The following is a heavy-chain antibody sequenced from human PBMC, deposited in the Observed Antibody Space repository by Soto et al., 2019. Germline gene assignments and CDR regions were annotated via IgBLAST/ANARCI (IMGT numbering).Heavy chain of an antibody. CDR2: VYSGRTT. Sequence: PSETLSLTCSVSGGSISNTYWTWIRQSPGKRLEWIGSVYSGRTTNYNPSLQSRVTISIDTSKNQFSLSLPSVTAADTAIYFCARAPRRLSKNRYFDLWGRGTLVTVSS. CDR1: GGSISNTY. D-gene: IGHD1-1*01. CDR3: ARAPRRLSKNRYFDL. V-gene: IGHV4-59*01. J-gene: IGHJ2*01.